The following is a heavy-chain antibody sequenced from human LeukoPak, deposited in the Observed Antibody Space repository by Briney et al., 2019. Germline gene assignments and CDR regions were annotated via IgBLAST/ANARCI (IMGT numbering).Heavy chain of an antibody. CDR3: AKGIVGISIVDS. CDR2: ISGSGGST. J-gene: IGHJ5*01. CDR1: GFTFSSYA. V-gene: IGHV3-23*01. Sequence: GGSLRLSCAASGFTFSSYAMSWVRQAPGKGPEWVSAISGSGGSTYYADPVKGRFTISRDNSKNTLYLQMNSLRAEDTAVYYCAKGIVGISIVDSWGHGTLVTVSS. D-gene: IGHD1-26*01.